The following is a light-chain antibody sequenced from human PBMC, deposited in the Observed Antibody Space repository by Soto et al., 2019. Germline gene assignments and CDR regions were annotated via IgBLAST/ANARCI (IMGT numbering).Light chain of an antibody. CDR3: RLYKTPRLFV. CDR2: EVS. CDR1: SSDVGGYKY. V-gene: IGLV2-14*01. Sequence: QSALTQPASVSGSPGQSITISCTGTSSDVGGYKYVSWYQQHPGKAPKLMIYEVSNRPSGVSNRFSGSKSGNTASLTISGLQVGEGAYFYGRLYKTPRLFVFGTGTNPPVL. J-gene: IGLJ1*01.